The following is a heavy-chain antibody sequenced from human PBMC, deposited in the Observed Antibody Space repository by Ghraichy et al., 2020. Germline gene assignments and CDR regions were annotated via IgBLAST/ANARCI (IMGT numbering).Heavy chain of an antibody. Sequence: SETLSLTCAVYGGSFSGYYWSWIRQPPGKGLEWIGEINHSGSTNYNPSLKSRVTISVDTSKNQFSLKLSSVTAADTAVYYCARVRKETIFGKPNWFDPWGQGTLVTVSS. CDR1: GGSFSGYY. V-gene: IGHV4-34*01. D-gene: IGHD3-3*01. CDR2: INHSGST. J-gene: IGHJ5*02. CDR3: ARVRKETIFGKPNWFDP.